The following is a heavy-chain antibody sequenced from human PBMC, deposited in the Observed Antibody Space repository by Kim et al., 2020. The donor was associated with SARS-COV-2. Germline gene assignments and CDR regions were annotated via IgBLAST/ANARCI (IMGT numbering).Heavy chain of an antibody. D-gene: IGHD3-22*01. Sequence: SETLSLTCTVSGGSIRSSVYYWGWIRQPPGKGLEWIGTVYYSGSTYYNPSLNSRVTISIDTSKNQFSLKLTSVTAADTAVYYCAGQAAAYDSSGYFPWGQGTVVTVSS. CDR1: GGSIRSSVYY. J-gene: IGHJ5*02. CDR2: VYYSGST. V-gene: IGHV4-39*01. CDR3: AGQAAAYDSSGYFP.